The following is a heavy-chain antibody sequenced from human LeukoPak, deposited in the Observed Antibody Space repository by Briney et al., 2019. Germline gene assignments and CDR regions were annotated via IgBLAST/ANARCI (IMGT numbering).Heavy chain of an antibody. D-gene: IGHD4-17*01. J-gene: IGHJ4*02. Sequence: SETLSLTCTVSGGSVSSGSYYWSWIRQPPEKGLEWIGYIYYSGSTNYNPSLKSRVTISVDTSKNQFSLKLSSVTAADTAVYYCAKAPFHGDSIPYYFDYWGQGTLVTVSS. CDR3: AKAPFHGDSIPYYFDY. CDR2: IYYSGST. V-gene: IGHV4-61*01. CDR1: GGSVSSGSYY.